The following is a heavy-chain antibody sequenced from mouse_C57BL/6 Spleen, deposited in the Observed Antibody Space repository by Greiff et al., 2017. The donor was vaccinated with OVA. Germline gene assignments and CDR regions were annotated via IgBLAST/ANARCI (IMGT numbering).Heavy chain of an antibody. CDR2: ISYDGSN. D-gene: IGHD1-1*01. J-gene: IGHJ4*01. CDR3: ARVITTVVADYAMDY. V-gene: IGHV3-6*01. CDR1: GYSITSGYY. Sequence: VQLKESGPGLVKPSQSLSLTCSVTGYSITSGYYWNWIRQFPGNKLEWMGYISYDGSNNYNPSLKNRISITRDTSKNQFFLKLNSVTTEDTATYYCARVITTVVADYAMDYWGQGTSVTVSS.